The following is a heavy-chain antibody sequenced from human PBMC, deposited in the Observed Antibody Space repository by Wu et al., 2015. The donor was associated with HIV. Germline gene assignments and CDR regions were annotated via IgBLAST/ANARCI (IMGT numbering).Heavy chain of an antibody. D-gene: IGHD6-19*01. V-gene: IGHV1-69*05. CDR3: ARALRPVADALELDY. J-gene: IGHJ4*02. CDR2: INPLFGTT. CDR1: GDGFTSYA. Sequence: QAQLVQFGDEVKKPGSSVKVTCKASGDGFTSYAVSWVRQAPGQGLEWMGGINPLFGTTKHVQRFQDRVTFSTDESKRTVYMELSSLRNEDTAIYYCARALRPVADALELDYWGQGTLVTVSS.